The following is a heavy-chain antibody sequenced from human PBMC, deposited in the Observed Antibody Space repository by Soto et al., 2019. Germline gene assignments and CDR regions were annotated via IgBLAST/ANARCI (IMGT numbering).Heavy chain of an antibody. V-gene: IGHV1-46*01. J-gene: IGHJ4*02. D-gene: IGHD1-1*01. CDR2: NNPSGGST. Sequence: ASVKVSCKASGYTFTSYYMHWVRKAPGQGLEWMGINNPSGGSTSYAQKFQGRVTMTRDTSTSTDYMELSSLISEDTAVLYSARLGTFGAPYYFGYWGPGSLVTV. CDR3: ARLGTFGAPYYFGY. CDR1: GYTFTSYY.